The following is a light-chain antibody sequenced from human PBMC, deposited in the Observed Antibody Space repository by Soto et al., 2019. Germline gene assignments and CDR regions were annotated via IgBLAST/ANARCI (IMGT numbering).Light chain of an antibody. CDR1: SSNIGSNY. CDR3: AAGDDSLSGVV. Sequence: QSVLTQPPSASGTPGQRVTISCSGSSSNIGSNYVYWYQQLPGTAPKLLIYRNNQRPSGVPDRFSGSKSGTSASLAISGLRSEDEADYYCAAGDDSLSGVVFGGGTKLPV. J-gene: IGLJ2*01. CDR2: RNN. V-gene: IGLV1-47*01.